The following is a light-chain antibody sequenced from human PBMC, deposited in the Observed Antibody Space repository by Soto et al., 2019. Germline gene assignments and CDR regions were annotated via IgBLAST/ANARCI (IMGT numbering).Light chain of an antibody. J-gene: IGLJ1*01. V-gene: IGLV2-11*01. Sequence: QSALTQPRSVSGSPGQSVTISCTGTSSDVVISDYVSWYQQHPGKAPKLMTYDVNKRPSGVPDRFSGSKSGNTASLSISGLQAEDEADYYCCAHAGTYGDVFGPGTKLTVL. CDR3: CAHAGTYGDV. CDR2: DVN. CDR1: SSDVVISDY.